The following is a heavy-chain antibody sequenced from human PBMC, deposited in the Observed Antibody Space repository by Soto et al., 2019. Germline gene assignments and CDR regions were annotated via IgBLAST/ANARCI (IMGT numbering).Heavy chain of an antibody. V-gene: IGHV1-18*01. J-gene: IGHJ3*02. Sequence: ASVKVSCKASGYTFTSYGISWVRQAPGQGLEWMGWISAYNGNTNYAQKLQGRVTMTTDTSTCTAYMELRSLRSDDTAVYYCARDSGIAAAGTVFGAFDIWGQGTMVTVSS. CDR2: ISAYNGNT. D-gene: IGHD6-13*01. CDR3: ARDSGIAAAGTVFGAFDI. CDR1: GYTFTSYG.